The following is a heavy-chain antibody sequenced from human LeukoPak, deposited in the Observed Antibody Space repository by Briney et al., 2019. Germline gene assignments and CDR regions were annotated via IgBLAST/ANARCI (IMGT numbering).Heavy chain of an antibody. Sequence: GGSLRLSCAASRFTFSSYAMSWVRQVSGKGLEWVSVISGSGGSTYYADSVKGRFTISRDNSKNTLYLQMKSLRAEDTAVYYCAKEIYGDSTGGRFQHWGQGTLVTVSS. CDR1: RFTFSSYA. D-gene: IGHD4-17*01. J-gene: IGHJ1*01. CDR3: AKEIYGDSTGGRFQH. V-gene: IGHV3-23*01. CDR2: ISGSGGST.